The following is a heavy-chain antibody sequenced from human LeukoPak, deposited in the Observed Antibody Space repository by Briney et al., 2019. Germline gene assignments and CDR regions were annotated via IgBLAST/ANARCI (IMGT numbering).Heavy chain of an antibody. V-gene: IGHV4-30-2*01. CDR2: IYHSGST. J-gene: IGHJ6*03. CDR1: GGSISSGGYY. CDR3: ATDDNHHYCTNGVCSQEDYYYMDV. D-gene: IGHD2-8*01. Sequence: SETLSLTCTVSGGSISSGGYYWSWIRQPPGKGLEWIGYIYHSGSTYYNPSLKSRVTISVDRSKNQFSLKLSSVTAADTAVYYCATDDNHHYCTNGVCSQEDYYYMDVWGKGTTVTVSS.